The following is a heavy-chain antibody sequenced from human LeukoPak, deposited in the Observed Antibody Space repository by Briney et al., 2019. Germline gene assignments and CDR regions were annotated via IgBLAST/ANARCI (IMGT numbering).Heavy chain of an antibody. CDR1: GFTFTTYG. CDR2: ISSDGGNK. D-gene: IGHD2-21*01. CDR3: TKDGYLGHYFDY. V-gene: IGHV3-30*18. Sequence: GGSLRLSCAASGFTFTTYGMHWVRQAPGKGLEWVAAISSDGGNKYYADSVKGRFTISRDNSKNTLYLQMNSLRAEDTAAYYCTKDGYLGHYFDYWGQGTLVTVSS. J-gene: IGHJ4*02.